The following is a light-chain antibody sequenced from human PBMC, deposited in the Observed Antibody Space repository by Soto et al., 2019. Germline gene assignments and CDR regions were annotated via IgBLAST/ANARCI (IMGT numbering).Light chain of an antibody. CDR3: AAWDDSLSGVV. J-gene: IGLJ2*01. Sequence: QAVLTQPPSASGTPGQRVTISCSGSSSNIGSNYVYWYQQLPGTVPQLLIYRNSERPSGVPDRFSCSKSGTSASLAISGLRSEDEADYYCAAWDDSLSGVVFGGGTKVTVI. CDR2: RNS. V-gene: IGLV1-47*01. CDR1: SSNIGSNY.